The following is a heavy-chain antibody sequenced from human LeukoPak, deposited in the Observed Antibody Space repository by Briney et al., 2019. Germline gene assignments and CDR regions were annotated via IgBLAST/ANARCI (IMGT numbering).Heavy chain of an antibody. CDR3: ARVMTSIAARGRYYGMDV. CDR2: INHSGTT. Sequence: SETLSLTCAVYGGSFSGYFWSWIRQPPGKGLEWIGQINHSGTTNYNPSLKSRVTISVDTSKNQFSLKLSSVTAADTAVYYCARVMTSIAARGRYYGMDVWGQGTTVTVSS. CDR1: GGSFSGYF. J-gene: IGHJ6*02. D-gene: IGHD6-6*01. V-gene: IGHV4-34*01.